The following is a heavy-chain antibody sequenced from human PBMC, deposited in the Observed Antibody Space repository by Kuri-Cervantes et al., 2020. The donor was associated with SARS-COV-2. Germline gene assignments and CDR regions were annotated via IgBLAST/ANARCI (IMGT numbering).Heavy chain of an antibody. CDR1: GGSFSGYY. D-gene: IGHD4-23*01. J-gene: IGHJ4*02. CDR3: ARALLIYGGDFDY. CDR2: INHSGST. V-gene: IGHV4-34*01. Sequence: SETLSLTCAVYGGSFSGYYWSWIRQPPGKGLEWIGEINHSGSTNYNPSLKSRVPISVDTSKNQFSLKLSSVTAADTAVYYCARALLIYGGDFDYWGQGTLVTVSS.